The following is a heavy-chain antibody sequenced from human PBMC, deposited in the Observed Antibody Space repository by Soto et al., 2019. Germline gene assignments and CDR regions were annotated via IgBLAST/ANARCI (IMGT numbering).Heavy chain of an antibody. Sequence: XETLSLSCAVSGDSIISIDHWAWIRQPPGRGLEWVASIYHTGTTYYTPSLRSRVIISLDTSKNQFSLKLSSVTAADTAVYYCASVRSGTSPFDYWGQGTLVTVSS. J-gene: IGHJ4*02. CDR1: GDSIISIDH. CDR2: IYHTGTT. D-gene: IGHD3-10*01. V-gene: IGHV4-38-2*01. CDR3: ASVRSGTSPFDY.